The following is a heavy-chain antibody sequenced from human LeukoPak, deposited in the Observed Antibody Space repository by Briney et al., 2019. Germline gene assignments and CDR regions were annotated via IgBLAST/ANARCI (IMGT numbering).Heavy chain of an antibody. Sequence: ASVKVSCKASGYTFTSYYMHWVRQAPGQGLEWMGIINPSGGSTSYAQKFQGRVTMTRDMSTSTVYMELSRLTSDDTAVYYCARAGGCSWFDPWGQGTLVTVSS. CDR2: INPSGGST. CDR3: ARAGGCSWFDP. CDR1: GYTFTSYY. J-gene: IGHJ5*02. V-gene: IGHV1-46*01. D-gene: IGHD2-8*01.